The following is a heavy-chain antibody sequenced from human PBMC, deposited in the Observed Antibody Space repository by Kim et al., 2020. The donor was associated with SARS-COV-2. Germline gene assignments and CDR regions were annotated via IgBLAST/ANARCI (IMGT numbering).Heavy chain of an antibody. CDR3: AKAIEDYGSTLFDY. J-gene: IGHJ4*02. CDR1: GFTFSSYA. D-gene: IGHD4-17*01. CDR2: IYSGGSST. Sequence: GGSLRLSCAASGFTFSSYAMSWVRQAPGKGLEWVSVIYSGGSSTYYADSVKGRFTISRDNSKNTLYLQMNSLRAEDTAVYYCAKAIEDYGSTLFDYWGQGTLVTVSS. V-gene: IGHV3-23*03.